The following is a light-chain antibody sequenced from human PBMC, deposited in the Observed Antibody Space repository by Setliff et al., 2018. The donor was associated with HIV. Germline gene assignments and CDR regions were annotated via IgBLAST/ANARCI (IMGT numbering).Light chain of an antibody. V-gene: IGLV2-14*01. Sequence: SVSGSPGQSISMSCTGTSSDVGNYNYVSWYQQYPGKVPKVIIFEVTKRPSGVSDRFSGFKSGNTATLTISGLQADDEADYFCSSYTKRSTWLFGGGTK. CDR2: EVT. J-gene: IGLJ3*02. CDR1: SSDVGNYNY. CDR3: SSYTKRSTWL.